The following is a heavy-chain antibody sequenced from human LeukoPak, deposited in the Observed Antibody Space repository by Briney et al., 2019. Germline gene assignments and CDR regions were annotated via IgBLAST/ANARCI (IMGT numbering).Heavy chain of an antibody. J-gene: IGHJ4*02. CDR2: ISSSGSAI. Sequence: GGSLRLSCAASGFTFSSYEMNWVRQAPGKGLEWVSYISSSGSAIYYADSVKGQFTISRDNAKNSLYLQMSSLRAEDTAVYYCARVHYYDTSGFDYWGQGTLVTVSS. D-gene: IGHD3-22*01. CDR3: ARVHYYDTSGFDY. V-gene: IGHV3-48*03. CDR1: GFTFSSYE.